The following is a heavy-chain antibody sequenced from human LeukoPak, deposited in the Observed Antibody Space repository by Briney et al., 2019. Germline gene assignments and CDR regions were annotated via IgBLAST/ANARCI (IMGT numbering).Heavy chain of an antibody. V-gene: IGHV4-39*01. Sequence: SETLSLTCTVSGGSISSSSYYWGWIRQPPGKGLEWIGSIYYSGSTYYSPSLKSRVTISVDTSKNQFSLKLSSVTAADTAVYYCARLRRITMVRGVIDYWGQGTLVTVSS. J-gene: IGHJ4*02. CDR2: IYYSGST. CDR3: ARLRRITMVRGVIDY. D-gene: IGHD3-10*01. CDR1: GGSISSSSYY.